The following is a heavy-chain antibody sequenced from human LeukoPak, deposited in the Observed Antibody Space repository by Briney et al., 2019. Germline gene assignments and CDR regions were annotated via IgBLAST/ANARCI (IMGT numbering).Heavy chain of an antibody. CDR1: GFTFSSYA. V-gene: IGHV3-23*01. Sequence: GGSLRLSCAASGFTFSSYAMNWVRQAPGKGLEWVSTISGGGGSTYYADSVKGRFAISRDNSKNTLYLQMNSLRAEDTAVYFCAKTAGSGSPSSADLDYWRWVTLVTV. D-gene: IGHD1-26*01. CDR2: ISGGGGST. CDR3: AKTAGSGSPSSADLDY. J-gene: IGHJ4*02.